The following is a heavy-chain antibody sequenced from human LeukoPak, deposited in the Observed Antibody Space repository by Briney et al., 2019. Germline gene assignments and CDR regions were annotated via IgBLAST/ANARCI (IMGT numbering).Heavy chain of an antibody. Sequence: ASVKVSCKASGYSFRGCYMYWVRQVPGQGLEWMGIIDPSDGSATYAQKFQGRVTMTSDTSASTVYMDLSSLRSADTAVYYCARVRGSPDYWGQGTLVIVSS. CDR3: ARVRGSPDY. CDR1: GYSFRGCY. V-gene: IGHV1-46*01. J-gene: IGHJ4*02. CDR2: IDPSDGSA. D-gene: IGHD1-26*01.